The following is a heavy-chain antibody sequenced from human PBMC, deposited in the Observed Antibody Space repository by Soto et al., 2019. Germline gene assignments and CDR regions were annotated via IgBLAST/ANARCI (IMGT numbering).Heavy chain of an antibody. D-gene: IGHD2-15*01. Sequence: SVKVSCKASGGTFSSYAISWVRQAPGQGLEWMGGIIPIFGTANYAQEFQGRVRITADESTSTAYMELSSLRSEDTAVYYCASVVVVAATQYYYYGMDVWGQGATVTLAS. CDR2: IIPIFGTA. V-gene: IGHV1-69*13. CDR1: GGTFSSYA. CDR3: ASVVVVAATQYYYYGMDV. J-gene: IGHJ6*02.